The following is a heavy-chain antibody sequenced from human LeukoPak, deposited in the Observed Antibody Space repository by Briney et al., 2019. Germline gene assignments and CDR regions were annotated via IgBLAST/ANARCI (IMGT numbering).Heavy chain of an antibody. J-gene: IGHJ6*03. CDR3: AREARAAAGNNYYYYMDV. V-gene: IGHV4-59*01. D-gene: IGHD6-13*01. CDR1: GGSISSYY. CDR2: IYYSGST. Sequence: PSETLSLTCTVSGGSISSYYWSWIRQPPGKGLEWIGYIYYSGSTNYNPSLKSRVTISVDTSKNQFSLKLSSVTAADTAVYYCAREARAAAGNNYYYYMDVWSKGTTVTVSS.